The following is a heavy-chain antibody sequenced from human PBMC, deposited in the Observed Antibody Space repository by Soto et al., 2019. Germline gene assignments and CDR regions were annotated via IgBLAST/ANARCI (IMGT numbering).Heavy chain of an antibody. CDR2: IWYDGSNT. J-gene: IGHJ4*02. Sequence: SLRLSCAVSGFPFSNYGMHWVRQAPGKGLEWVAVIWYDGSNTYYAVSLKGRLTISRDNSKNTVYLQMNSLRAEDTAVYYCARFKGCSGGSRYPYFDYWGQGTLVTVSS. CDR3: ARFKGCSGGSRYPYFDY. D-gene: IGHD2-15*01. CDR1: GFPFSNYG. V-gene: IGHV3-33*08.